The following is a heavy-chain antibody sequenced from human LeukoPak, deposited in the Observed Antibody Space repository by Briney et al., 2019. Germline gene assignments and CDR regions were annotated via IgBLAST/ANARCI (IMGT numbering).Heavy chain of an antibody. J-gene: IGHJ3*02. CDR2: IRYDGSNK. CDR3: AKDRSLVGATSDDAFDI. D-gene: IGHD1-26*01. Sequence: GGSLRLSCAASGFTFSSYGMHWVRQAPGKGLEWVAFIRYDGSNKYYADSVKGRFTTSRDNSKNTLYLQMNSLRAEDTAVYYCAKDRSLVGATSDDAFDIWGQGTMVTVSS. V-gene: IGHV3-30*02. CDR1: GFTFSSYG.